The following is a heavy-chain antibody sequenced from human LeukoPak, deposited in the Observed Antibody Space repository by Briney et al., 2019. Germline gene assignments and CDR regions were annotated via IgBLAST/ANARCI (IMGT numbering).Heavy chain of an antibody. CDR2: MNPNSGNT. Sequence: ASVKVSCQASGYTFTGYYMHWVRQAPGQGLEWMGRMNPNSGNTDYAQKFQGRVTMTRNTSISTAYMELSSLTSEDTAMYYCARRGKGLGYYMDVWGKGTTVTISS. CDR1: GYTFTGYY. J-gene: IGHJ6*03. V-gene: IGHV1-8*02. D-gene: IGHD3-16*01. CDR3: ARRGKGLGYYMDV.